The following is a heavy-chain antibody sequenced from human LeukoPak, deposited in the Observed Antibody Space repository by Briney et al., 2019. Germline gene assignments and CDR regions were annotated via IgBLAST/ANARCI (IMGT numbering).Heavy chain of an antibody. CDR3: ARARLEPVEMATAIFDY. Sequence: GASVKVSCKASGYTFTSYDINWVRQATGQGPEWIGWMNPNSGNTGFAQKFQGRVTMTRNTSTSTAYMELSSLTSEDTAVYYCARARLEPVEMATAIFDYWGQGTLVTVSS. CDR1: GYTFTSYD. CDR2: MNPNSGNT. J-gene: IGHJ4*02. V-gene: IGHV1-8*02. D-gene: IGHD5-24*01.